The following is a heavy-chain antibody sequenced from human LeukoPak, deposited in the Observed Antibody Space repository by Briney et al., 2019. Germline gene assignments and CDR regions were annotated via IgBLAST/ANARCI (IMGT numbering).Heavy chain of an antibody. CDR3: AKITRREWVVPAAIGAFDI. CDR2: IRYDGSNK. J-gene: IGHJ3*02. CDR1: GFTFSSYG. D-gene: IGHD2-2*01. V-gene: IGHV3-30*02. Sequence: GGSLRLSCAASGFTFSSYGMHWVRQAPGKGLEWVAFIRYDGSNKYYADSVKGRFTISRDNSKNTLYLQMNSLRAEDTAVYYCAKITRREWVVPAAIGAFDIWGQGTMVTVSS.